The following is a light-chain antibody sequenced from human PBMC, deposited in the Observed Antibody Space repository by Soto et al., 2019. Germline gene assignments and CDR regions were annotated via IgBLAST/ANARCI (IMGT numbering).Light chain of an antibody. J-gene: IGLJ3*02. CDR3: ATWDDTLNGVV. Sequence: QSVLTQPPSASGTPGQRVTISCSGSSSNIGINAVNWYQQLPGTAPKLLIYGNNQRPSGVADRFSGAKSGTSASLAISGLQSDDETDYYCATWDDTLNGVVFGGGTKVTAL. CDR1: SSNIGINA. CDR2: GNN. V-gene: IGLV1-44*01.